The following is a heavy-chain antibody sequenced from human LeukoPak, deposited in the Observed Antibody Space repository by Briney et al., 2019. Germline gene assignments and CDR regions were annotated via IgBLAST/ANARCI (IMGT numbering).Heavy chain of an antibody. CDR3: AKESGKFDY. CDR2: ISADGGST. Sequence: GGSLRLSCVASGLNFDDSAMHWVRQAPGKGLEWVSLISADGGSTFSADSVKGRFSISRDNSENSLYPQMNSLRSEDTAMYYCAKESGKFDYWGQGTLVAVSS. V-gene: IGHV3-43*02. CDR1: GLNFDDSA. J-gene: IGHJ4*02.